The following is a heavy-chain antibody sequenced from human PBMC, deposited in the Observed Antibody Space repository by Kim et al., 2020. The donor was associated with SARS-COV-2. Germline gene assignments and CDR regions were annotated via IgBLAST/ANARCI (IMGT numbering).Heavy chain of an antibody. J-gene: IGHJ4*02. CDR3: ARGEDVVVAATPPDY. Sequence: DSVQGRITITRDNYKNTLYLQMNGLRAEDTAVYYCARGEDVVVAATPPDYWGQGTLVTVSS. V-gene: IGHV3-30*01. D-gene: IGHD2-15*01.